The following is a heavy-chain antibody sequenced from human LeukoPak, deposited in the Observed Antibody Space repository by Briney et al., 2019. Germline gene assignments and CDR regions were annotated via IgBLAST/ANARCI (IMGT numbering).Heavy chain of an antibody. CDR2: ISSSSSYI. J-gene: IGHJ4*02. V-gene: IGHV3-21*01. Sequence: GALRLSCAASGFTFSVYSMNWVRQAPGKGLEWVSSISSSSSYIYYADSVRGRFTISRDNAKNSLYLQMNSLRAEDTAVYYCARGENYYDSSGYTQDYWGQGTLVTVSS. CDR3: ARGENYYDSSGYTQDY. D-gene: IGHD3-22*01. CDR1: GFTFSVYS.